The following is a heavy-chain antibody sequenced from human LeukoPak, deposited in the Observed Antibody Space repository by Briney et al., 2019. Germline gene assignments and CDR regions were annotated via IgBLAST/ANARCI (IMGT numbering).Heavy chain of an antibody. CDR3: CSHLEGYYYDSSGLDY. CDR2: IRSKPNSYAT. CDR1: GFTFSGSA. J-gene: IGHJ4*02. D-gene: IGHD3-22*01. Sequence: PGGSLRLSCAASGFTFSGSAMHWVRQASGKGLAWVGRIRSKPNSYATAYAASVKDRFTISRDDSKNMAYLQMNSLKTEDTAVYYCCSHLEGYYYDSSGLDYWGQGTLVTVSS. V-gene: IGHV3-73*01.